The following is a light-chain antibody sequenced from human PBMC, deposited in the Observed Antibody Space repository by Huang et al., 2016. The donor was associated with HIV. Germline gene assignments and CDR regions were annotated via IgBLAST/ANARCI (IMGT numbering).Light chain of an antibody. CDR3: QQYNNIRCT. V-gene: IGKV3-20*01. J-gene: IGKJ2*02. CDR1: QSVSSSY. Sequence: EIVLTQSPGTLSLSPGERATLSCRASQSVSSSYLAWYQQKPGQAPRLLIYGASSRATGIPDRFSGSGSGTDFTLSISRLEPEDFAVYYCQQYNNIRCTFGQGTKLEIK. CDR2: GAS.